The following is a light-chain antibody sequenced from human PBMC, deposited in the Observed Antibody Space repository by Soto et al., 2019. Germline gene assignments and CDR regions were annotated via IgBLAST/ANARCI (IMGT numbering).Light chain of an antibody. CDR1: QSISSW. CDR3: QQTYTFPFT. CDR2: DAS. J-gene: IGKJ4*01. Sequence: DIQVPQSPSTLSASVGASVPITGRASQSISSWLAWYQQKPGKAPKLLIYDASSLESGVPSRFSGSGSGTDFTLTISNLQPEDFATYYCQQTYTFPFTFGGGNKVDIK. V-gene: IGKV1-5*01.